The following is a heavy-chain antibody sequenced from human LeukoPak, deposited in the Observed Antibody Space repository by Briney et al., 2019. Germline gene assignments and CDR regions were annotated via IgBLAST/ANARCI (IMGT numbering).Heavy chain of an antibody. CDR1: GFTFSSYG. V-gene: IGHV3-30*18. D-gene: IGHD6-19*01. Sequence: GGPLRLSCAASGFTFSSYGMHWVRQAPGKGLEWVAVISYDGSNKYYADSVKGRFTISRDNSKNTLYLQMNSLRAEDTAVYYCAKGSGWPDYWGQGTLVTVSS. CDR3: AKGSGWPDY. J-gene: IGHJ4*02. CDR2: ISYDGSNK.